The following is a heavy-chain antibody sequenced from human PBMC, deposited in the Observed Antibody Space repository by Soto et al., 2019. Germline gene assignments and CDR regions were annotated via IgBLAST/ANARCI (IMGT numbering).Heavy chain of an antibody. V-gene: IGHV1-8*01. CDR3: ARDYGSGSYYALPGQIHYYYGMDV. CDR1: GYTFTSYD. CDR2: MNPNSGNT. D-gene: IGHD3-10*01. Sequence: ASVKVSCKASGYTFTSYDINWVRQATGQGLEWMGWMNPNSGNTGYAQKFQGRVTMTRNTSISTAYMELSNLRSEDTAVYYCARDYGSGSYYALPGQIHYYYGMDVWGQGTTVTVSS. J-gene: IGHJ6*02.